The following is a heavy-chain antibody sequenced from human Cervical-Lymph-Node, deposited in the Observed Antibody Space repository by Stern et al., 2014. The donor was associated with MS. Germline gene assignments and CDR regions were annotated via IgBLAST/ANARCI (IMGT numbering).Heavy chain of an antibody. Sequence: QVQLVQSGSELKKPGASVKVSCKASGYTFTTYALNWVRQAPGKGLELMGWINTNTGNPRYAQGFTGRFVFSLDTSVSTAYLQISSLKAEDTAVYYCARDYGSGSHYPNWFDPWGQGTLVTVSS. D-gene: IGHD3-10*01. CDR1: GYTFTTYA. V-gene: IGHV7-4-1*02. CDR2: INTNTGNP. CDR3: ARDYGSGSHYPNWFDP. J-gene: IGHJ5*02.